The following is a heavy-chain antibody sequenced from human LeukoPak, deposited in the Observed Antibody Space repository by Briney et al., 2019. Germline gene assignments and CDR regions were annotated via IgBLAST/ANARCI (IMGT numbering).Heavy chain of an antibody. Sequence: ASVKVSCKSSGYTFTGYYMHWVRQAPGQGLEWMGWINPNSGGTDYAQKLQGRVTMTRDTSISTAYMEVSRLRSDDTAVYYCARGAGSDYDSSGYSFDYWGQGTLVTVSS. J-gene: IGHJ4*02. D-gene: IGHD3-22*01. CDR3: ARGAGSDYDSSGYSFDY. CDR1: GYTFTGYY. CDR2: INPNSGGT. V-gene: IGHV1-2*02.